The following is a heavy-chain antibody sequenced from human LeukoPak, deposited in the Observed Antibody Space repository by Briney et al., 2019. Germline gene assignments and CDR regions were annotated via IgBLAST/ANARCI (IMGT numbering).Heavy chain of an antibody. D-gene: IGHD2-2*01. V-gene: IGHV1-18*01. J-gene: IGHJ4*02. CDR1: GYTFTSYG. Sequence: ASVKVSCKASGYTFTSYGISWVRQAPGQGLEWMGWISAYNGNTNYAQKLQGRVTMPTDTSTSTAYIELRSLRSDDTAVYYCARGGEYCSSTSCYSCPFDYWGQGTLVTVSS. CDR2: ISAYNGNT. CDR3: ARGGEYCSSTSCYSCPFDY.